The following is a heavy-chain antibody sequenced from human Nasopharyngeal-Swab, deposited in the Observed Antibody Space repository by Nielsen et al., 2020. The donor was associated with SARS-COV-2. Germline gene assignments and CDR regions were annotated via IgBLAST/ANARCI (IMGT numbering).Heavy chain of an antibody. V-gene: IGHV4-34*01. J-gene: IGHJ6*02. CDR2: INHSGST. D-gene: IGHD3-10*01. CDR3: ASSPLWFGEPEHGMDV. Sequence: SRQPPGKGLEWIGEINHSGSTNYNPPLKSRVTISVDTSKNQFSLKLSSVTAADTAVYYCASSPLWFGEPEHGMDVWGQGTTVTVSS.